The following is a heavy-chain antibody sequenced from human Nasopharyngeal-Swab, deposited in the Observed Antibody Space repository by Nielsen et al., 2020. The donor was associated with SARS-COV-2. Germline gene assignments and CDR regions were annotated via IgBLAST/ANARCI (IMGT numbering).Heavy chain of an antibody. CDR3: VKHQGSSSDQ. J-gene: IGHJ4*02. V-gene: IGHV3-74*01. Sequence: GESLKISCAGSGYTFRSYWMHWVRQVPGKGLVWVSRVNQDGSRTDYADSVRGRFTISRDNAKNTLYLQMNSLRVEDTAVYYCVKHQGSSSDQWGQGTLVTVSS. CDR2: VNQDGSRT. CDR1: GYTFRSYW.